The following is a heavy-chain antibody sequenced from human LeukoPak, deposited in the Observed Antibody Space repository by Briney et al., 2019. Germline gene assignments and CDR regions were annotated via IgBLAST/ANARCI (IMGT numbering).Heavy chain of an antibody. Sequence: ASVKVSCKAFGYTFIGYNIHWVRQAPGQGLEWMGWINPDTGGTNYAQQFQGRVTMSRDTSISTTYMELNRLRSDDTAVYYCARNWNQGRYYYYYMDVWGKGTTVTVSS. D-gene: IGHD1-14*01. V-gene: IGHV1-2*02. CDR2: INPDTGGT. J-gene: IGHJ6*03. CDR1: GYTFIGYN. CDR3: ARNWNQGRYYYYYMDV.